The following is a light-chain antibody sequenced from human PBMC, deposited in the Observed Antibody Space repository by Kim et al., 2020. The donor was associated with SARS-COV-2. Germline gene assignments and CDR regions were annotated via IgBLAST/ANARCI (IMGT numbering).Light chain of an antibody. Sequence: QTATLTCIGNSNNVGDQGAAWLQQHQGHPPKLLVYRNNNRPSGITERLSASRSGNTDSLTITALQPEDEADYYCSAWDSSLSAWVLGGGTQLTVL. CDR2: RNN. V-gene: IGLV10-54*01. J-gene: IGLJ3*02. CDR1: SNNVGDQG. CDR3: SAWDSSLSAWV.